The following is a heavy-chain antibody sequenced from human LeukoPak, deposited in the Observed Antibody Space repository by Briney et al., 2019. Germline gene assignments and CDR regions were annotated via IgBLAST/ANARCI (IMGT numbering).Heavy chain of an antibody. V-gene: IGHV3-21*01. D-gene: IGHD1-1*01. CDR1: GFTFSSYS. CDR2: ISSSSSYI. Sequence: GGSLRLSCAASGFTFSSYSMNWVRQAPGKGLEWVSSISSSSSYIYYADSVKGRFTISRDNAKNSLYLQMNSLRAEDTAVYYCARGVPTGNYYYYMDVWGKGTTVTVSS. CDR3: ARGVPTGNYYYYMDV. J-gene: IGHJ6*03.